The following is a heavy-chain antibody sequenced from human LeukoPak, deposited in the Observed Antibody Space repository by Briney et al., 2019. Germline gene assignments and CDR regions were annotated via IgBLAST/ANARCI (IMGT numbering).Heavy chain of an antibody. Sequence: PGRSLRLSCAASGFSFDDYAIHWVRQAPGKGLEWLSSISWNSGFIDYADSVKGRFTISRDNAKKSLYLQMNSLRAEDTAVYYCARGGVYSTSAVDYWGQGTLVTVSS. D-gene: IGHD6-6*01. CDR2: ISWNSGFI. V-gene: IGHV3-9*01. CDR1: GFSFDDYA. J-gene: IGHJ4*02. CDR3: ARGGVYSTSAVDY.